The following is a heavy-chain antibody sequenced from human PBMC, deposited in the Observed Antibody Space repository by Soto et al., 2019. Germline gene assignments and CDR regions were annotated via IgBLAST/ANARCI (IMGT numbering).Heavy chain of an antibody. V-gene: IGHV1-69*13. Sequence: SVKVSCKASGGTFSSYAISWVRQAPGQGLEWMGGIIPIFGTANYAQKFQGRVTITADESTSTAYMELSSLRSEDTAVYYCARGTRSYSSGWSSPNYLDYWGQGTLVTVSS. J-gene: IGHJ4*02. CDR1: GGTFSSYA. CDR3: ARGTRSYSSGWSSPNYLDY. CDR2: IIPIFGTA. D-gene: IGHD6-19*01.